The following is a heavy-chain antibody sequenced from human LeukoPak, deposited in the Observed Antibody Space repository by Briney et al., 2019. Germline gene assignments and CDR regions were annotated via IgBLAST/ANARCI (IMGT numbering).Heavy chain of an antibody. V-gene: IGHV3-23*01. CDR1: GFTFSNYW. Sequence: GGSLRLSCAASGFTFSNYWMSWVRQAPGKGLEWVSSIFPSGGEIHYADSVRGRFTISRDNSKSTLSLQMNSLRAEDTAIYYCATYRQVLLPFESWGQGTLVTVSS. CDR2: IFPSGGEI. CDR3: ATYRQVLLPFES. D-gene: IGHD2-8*02. J-gene: IGHJ4*02.